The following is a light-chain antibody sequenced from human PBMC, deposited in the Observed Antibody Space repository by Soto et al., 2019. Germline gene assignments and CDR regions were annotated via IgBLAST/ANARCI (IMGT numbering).Light chain of an antibody. V-gene: IGLV2-14*01. CDR1: RTDVGGYNF. CDR2: EAS. CDR3: CSYVSSKTYV. Sequence: QSVLTQPASVSGSPGQSITISCTGTRTDVGGYNFVSWYQQHPGKAPKLIIYEASNRPSGVSNRFSGSKSDNTASLTISGLQAEDEADYYCCSYVSSKTYVFGTGTKVTV. J-gene: IGLJ1*01.